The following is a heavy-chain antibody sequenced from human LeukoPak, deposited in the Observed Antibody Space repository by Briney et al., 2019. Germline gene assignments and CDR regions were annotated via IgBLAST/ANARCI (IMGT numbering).Heavy chain of an antibody. J-gene: IGHJ4*02. D-gene: IGHD3-3*01. CDR1: GFTFSSYA. V-gene: IGHV3-23*01. CDR3: AKIHVLRFLEWLSYFDY. Sequence: GGSLRLSCAASGFTFSSYAMSWVRQAPGKGLEWVSAISGSGGSTYYAGSVKGRFTISRDNSKNTLYLQMNSLRAEDTAVYYCAKIHVLRFLEWLSYFDYWGQGTLVTVSS. CDR2: ISGSGGST.